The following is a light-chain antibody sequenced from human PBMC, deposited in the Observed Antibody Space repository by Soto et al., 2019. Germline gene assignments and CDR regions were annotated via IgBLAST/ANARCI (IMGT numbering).Light chain of an antibody. CDR2: GAS. V-gene: IGKV3-20*01. J-gene: IGKJ4*01. CDR3: QQYGSSPLT. Sequence: EIVLTQSPGTLSLSPGERATLSCWASQSISSNFLAWYQQKPGQAPRLLIYGASSRATGIPDRFSGSGSGTDFTLTISRLEPEDFAVYSCQQYGSSPLTFGGGTKVEIK. CDR1: QSISSNF.